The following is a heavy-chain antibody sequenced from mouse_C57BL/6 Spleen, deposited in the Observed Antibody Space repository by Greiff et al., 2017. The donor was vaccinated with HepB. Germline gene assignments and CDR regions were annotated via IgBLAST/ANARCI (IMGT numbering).Heavy chain of an antibody. V-gene: IGHV1-52*01. CDR2: IDPSDSET. D-gene: IGHD1-1*01. CDR3: ARAITTVAN. CDR1: GYTFTSYW. J-gene: IGHJ3*01. Sequence: QVQLKQPGAELVRPGSSVKLSCKASGYTFTSYWMHWVKQRPIQGLEWIGNIDPSDSETQYNQKFKDKATLTVDKSSSTAYMQLSSLTSEDSAVYYGARAITTVANWGQGTLVTVSA.